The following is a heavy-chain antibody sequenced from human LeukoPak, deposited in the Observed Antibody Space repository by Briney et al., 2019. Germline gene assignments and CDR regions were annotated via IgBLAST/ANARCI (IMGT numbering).Heavy chain of an antibody. V-gene: IGHV1-69*05. J-gene: IGHJ4*02. Sequence: SVKVSCKASGGTFSSYAISWVRQAPGQGLEWMGRIIPIFGTANYAQKFQGRVTMTRDTSISTAYMELSRLRSDDTAVYYCARDLRTYNWNYVLYWGQGTLVTVSS. CDR3: ARDLRTYNWNYVLY. CDR1: GGTFSSYA. D-gene: IGHD1-7*01. CDR2: IIPIFGTA.